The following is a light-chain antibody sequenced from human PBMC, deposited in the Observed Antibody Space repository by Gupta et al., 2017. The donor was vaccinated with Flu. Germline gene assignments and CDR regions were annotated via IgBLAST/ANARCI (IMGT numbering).Light chain of an antibody. V-gene: IGKV3-11*01. CDR2: DAS. Sequence: EIVLTQSPATLSLSPGERATLSCRASQSVSSYLAWYQQKPGQAPRLLIYDASNRATGIPARFSGSGSGTEFTLTISSLEPEDFAVYYCQRRRNCPASFRQGTKLGI. CDR1: QSVSSY. J-gene: IGKJ2*03. CDR3: QRRRNCPAS.